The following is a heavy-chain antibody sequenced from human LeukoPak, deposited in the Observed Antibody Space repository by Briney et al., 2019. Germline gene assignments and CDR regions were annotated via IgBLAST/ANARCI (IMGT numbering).Heavy chain of an antibody. J-gene: IGHJ6*02. CDR1: GFSFSSYG. Sequence: GRSLRLSCAASGFSFSSYGMHWVRQAPGKGLEWVAVISYDGSDKQYTDSVKGRFTISRDNSKNTAYLQMNGLRAEDTAVFYCARDPQYSRRYYGMNVWGQGTTVTVSS. V-gene: IGHV3-30*03. CDR3: ARDPQYSRRYYGMNV. CDR2: ISYDGSDK. D-gene: IGHD2/OR15-2a*01.